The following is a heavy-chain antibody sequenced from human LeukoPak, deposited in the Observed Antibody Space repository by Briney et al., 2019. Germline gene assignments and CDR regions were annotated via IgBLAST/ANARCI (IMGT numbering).Heavy chain of an antibody. CDR3: ARGKDSSSSYYYYGMDV. D-gene: IGHD6-6*01. CDR2: IWYDGSNK. V-gene: IGHV3-33*01. J-gene: IGHJ6*02. CDR1: GFTFSSYG. Sequence: GRSLRLSCAASGFTFSSYGMHWVRQAPGKGLEWVAVIWYDGSNKYYADSVKGRFTISRDNSKNTLYLQMNSLRAEDTAVYYCARGKDSSSSYYYYGMDVWGQGTTVTVSS.